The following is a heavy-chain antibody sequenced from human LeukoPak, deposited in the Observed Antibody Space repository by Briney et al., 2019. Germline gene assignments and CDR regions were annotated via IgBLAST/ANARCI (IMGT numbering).Heavy chain of an antibody. D-gene: IGHD2-15*01. CDR1: GFTFSSYS. Sequence: GGSLRLSCAASGFTFSSYSMNWVRQAPGKGLEWVSSISSSSYIYYADSVKGRFTIPRDNAKNSLYLQMNSLRAEDTAVYYCASLFPDCSGGSCYGDPGYWGQGTLVTVSS. CDR3: ASLFPDCSGGSCYGDPGY. V-gene: IGHV3-21*01. CDR2: ISSSSYI. J-gene: IGHJ4*02.